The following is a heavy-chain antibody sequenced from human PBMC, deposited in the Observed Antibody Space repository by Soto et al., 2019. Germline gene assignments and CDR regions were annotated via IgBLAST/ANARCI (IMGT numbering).Heavy chain of an antibody. V-gene: IGHV3-30*04. D-gene: IGHD5-18*01. CDR2: ISSDGKKK. CDR3: ARERYSYGRYFDF. CDR1: EFSLISYT. Sequence: TGGSLRLSCVASEFSLISYTIHWVRQTPGKGLDWVAFISSDGKKKDYADSVEGRFTISRDNSKNPVFLQMSNLSTTDTAIYFCARERYSYGRYFDFWGHGTPVTVSS. J-gene: IGHJ4*01.